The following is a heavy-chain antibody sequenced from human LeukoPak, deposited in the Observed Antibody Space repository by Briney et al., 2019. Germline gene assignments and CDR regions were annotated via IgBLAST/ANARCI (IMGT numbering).Heavy chain of an antibody. D-gene: IGHD3-22*01. J-gene: IGHJ5*02. CDR2: ISYDGSNK. CDR3: AREAESMIVVVTINWFDP. V-gene: IGHV3-30-3*01. CDR1: GFTFSSYA. Sequence: GGSLRLSCAASGFTFSSYAMHWVRQALGKGLEWVAVISYDGSNKYYADSVKGRFTISRDNSKNTLYLQMNSLRAEDTAVYYCAREAESMIVVVTINWFDPWGQGTLVTVSS.